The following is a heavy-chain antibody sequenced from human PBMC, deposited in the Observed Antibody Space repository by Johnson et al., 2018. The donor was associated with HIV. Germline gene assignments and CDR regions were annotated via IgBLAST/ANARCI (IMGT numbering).Heavy chain of an antibody. V-gene: IGHV3-20*04. Sequence: VQLVESGGGVVRPGGFLRLSCEVSGFTFDVYGMSWVRQAPGKGLELVSGINWNGGSTGYADSVKGRFTISRDNVKNSLYLQMNSLRVEDTALYYCATTRLSTGWYAFDIWGQGTMVTVSS. CDR3: ATTRLSTGWYAFDI. CDR2: INWNGGST. J-gene: IGHJ3*02. D-gene: IGHD6-19*01. CDR1: GFTFDVYG.